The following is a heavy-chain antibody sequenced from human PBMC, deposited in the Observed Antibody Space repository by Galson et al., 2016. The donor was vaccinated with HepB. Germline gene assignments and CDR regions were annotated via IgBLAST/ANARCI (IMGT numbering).Heavy chain of an antibody. J-gene: IGHJ4*02. CDR2: IWYDGSDK. CDR1: GFTFTRYG. Sequence: SLRLSCAASGFTFTRYGMYWVRQAPGKGLEWVAVIWYDGSDKYYADTVRGRFTISRDNSENTLYLQMNSLRAEDTAVYDCARGPPVIGFCSGGGCYSIDSWGQGTLVTVSS. CDR3: ARGPPVIGFCSGGGCYSIDS. V-gene: IGHV3-33*07. D-gene: IGHD2-15*01.